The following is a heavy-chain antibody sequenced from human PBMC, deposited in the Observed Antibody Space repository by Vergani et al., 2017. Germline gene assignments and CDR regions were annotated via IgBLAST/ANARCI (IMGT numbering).Heavy chain of an antibody. Sequence: QVQLVQSGAEVKKPGSSVKVSCKASGGTFSSSAISWVRQAPGQGLEWMGRIIPIFGTANYAQKFQGRVTIPADESTSTAYMELSSLRSEDTAVYYCARVAIYDSSGYYYPLDYLDYWGQGTLVTVSS. D-gene: IGHD3-22*01. CDR1: GGTFSSSA. J-gene: IGHJ4*02. CDR3: ARVAIYDSSGYYYPLDYLDY. V-gene: IGHV1-69*01. CDR2: IIPIFGTA.